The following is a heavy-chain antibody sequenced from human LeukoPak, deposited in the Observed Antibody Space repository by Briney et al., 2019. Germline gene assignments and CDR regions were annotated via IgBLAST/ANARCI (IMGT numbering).Heavy chain of an antibody. V-gene: IGHV1-24*01. CDR3: ATPTLYSSGWYWWFDY. CDR2: FDPEDGET. CDR1: GYTLTELS. J-gene: IGHJ4*01. D-gene: IGHD6-19*01. Sequence: ASVTVSCKVSGYTLTELSMHWVRQAPGKGLEWMGGFDPEDGETIYAQKFQGRVTMTEDTSTDTAYMELSSLRSEDTAVYYCATPTLYSSGWYWWFDYWGHGTLVTASS.